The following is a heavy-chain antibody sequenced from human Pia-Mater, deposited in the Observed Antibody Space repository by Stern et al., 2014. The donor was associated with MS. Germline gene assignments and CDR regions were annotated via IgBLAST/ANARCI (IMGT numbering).Heavy chain of an antibody. V-gene: IGHV2-5*02. CDR1: GFSLSTSGVG. J-gene: IGHJ5*02. CDR3: AHRIANQVRGVNFFDP. CDR2: FYWGDDK. D-gene: IGHD3-10*01. Sequence: QVTLKESGPTLVKPTQTLTLTCTFSGFSLSTSGVGVGWIRQPPGKALEGLAYFYWGDDKRYSPSVSIRLSITNGNPPTQMDMNKSNMDPVDTGTYYCAHRIANQVRGVNFFDPWGQGTLVTVSS.